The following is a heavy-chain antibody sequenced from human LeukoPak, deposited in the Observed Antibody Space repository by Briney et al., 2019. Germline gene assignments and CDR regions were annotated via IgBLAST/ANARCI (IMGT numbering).Heavy chain of an antibody. Sequence: GGSMRPFCAAPGFTSINYAMSWVSQATGKGPEWVSVISGSGGSTYYADSVKGRFTISRDNSKNTLYLQMNSLRAEDTAVHYCAKDLATYYYDSSGYHGPFDPWGQGTLVTVSS. D-gene: IGHD3-22*01. CDR3: AKDLATYYYDSSGYHGPFDP. J-gene: IGHJ5*02. CDR1: GFTSINYA. CDR2: ISGSGGST. V-gene: IGHV3-23*01.